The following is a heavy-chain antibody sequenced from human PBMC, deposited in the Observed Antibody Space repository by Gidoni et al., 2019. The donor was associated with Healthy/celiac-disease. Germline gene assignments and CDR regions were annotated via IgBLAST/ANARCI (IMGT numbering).Heavy chain of an antibody. V-gene: IGHV4-39*01. Sequence: QLQLQESGPGLVQPSETLSLTCPVSGGSISSSSYYWGCIRQPPGKGLEWIGSIYYSGSTYYNPSLKSRVTISVDTSKNQFSLKLSSVTAADTAVYYCARSLPLYYDSSGYYDGAFDIWGQGTMVTVSS. CDR2: IYYSGST. CDR1: GGSISSSSYY. J-gene: IGHJ3*02. D-gene: IGHD3-22*01. CDR3: ARSLPLYYDSSGYYDGAFDI.